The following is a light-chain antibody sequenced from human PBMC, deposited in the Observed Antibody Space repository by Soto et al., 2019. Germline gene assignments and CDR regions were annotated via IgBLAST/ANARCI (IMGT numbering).Light chain of an antibody. V-gene: IGKV1-13*02. Sequence: AIQLTQSPSSLSASVGDRVTITCRASYGIISVLALYQQKPGKAPKLLIYDASSLESGVLSRFSGSGSGTDFTLTISSLQPEDFATYYCQQFNSYLITFGQGTRLEIK. CDR1: YGIISV. CDR3: QQFNSYLIT. CDR2: DAS. J-gene: IGKJ5*01.